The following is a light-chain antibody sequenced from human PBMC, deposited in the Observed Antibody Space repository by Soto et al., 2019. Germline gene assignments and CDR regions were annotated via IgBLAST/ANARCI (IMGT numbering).Light chain of an antibody. Sequence: EIVLTQSPATLSLSPGERATLSCRASQSIGSFLAWYQQKPGQPPRLLIYDASNRATGIPGRFSGSGSGTDFTLTISSLEPEDFAFYYCQQYNNWPPLTFGGGTKVEIK. J-gene: IGKJ4*01. V-gene: IGKV3-11*01. CDR2: DAS. CDR1: QSIGSF. CDR3: QQYNNWPPLT.